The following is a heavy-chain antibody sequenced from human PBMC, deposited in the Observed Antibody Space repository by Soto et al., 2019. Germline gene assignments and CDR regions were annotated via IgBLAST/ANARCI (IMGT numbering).Heavy chain of an antibody. CDR1: GGSISGYY. D-gene: IGHD2-21*02. CDR2: VYYSGDA. CDR3: TRDGDGRMTTNPYYYYGMDV. J-gene: IGHJ6*02. Sequence: PSETLSLTCTVSGGSISGYYWSWIRQPPGKGLEWIGNVYYSGDAKYNPSVKRRVSISVDTSKNQFSLNLSSVTAADTAVYYCTRDGDGRMTTNPYYYYGMDVWGPGITGTVSS. V-gene: IGHV4-59*01.